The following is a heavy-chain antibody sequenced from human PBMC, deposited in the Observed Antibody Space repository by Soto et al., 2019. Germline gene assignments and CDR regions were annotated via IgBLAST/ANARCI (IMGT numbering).Heavy chain of an antibody. CDR3: ARVDSRRYYYGMDV. V-gene: IGHV3-48*03. Sequence: PGGSLRLSCAASGFTFSSYEMKWVRQAPDKGLEWVSYITRSGSTIYYADSVKGRFTISRDNAKNSLYLQVNSLRAEDTAVYYCARVDSRRYYYGMDVWGQGTTVTVSS. J-gene: IGHJ6*02. CDR2: ITRSGSTI. CDR1: GFTFSSYE.